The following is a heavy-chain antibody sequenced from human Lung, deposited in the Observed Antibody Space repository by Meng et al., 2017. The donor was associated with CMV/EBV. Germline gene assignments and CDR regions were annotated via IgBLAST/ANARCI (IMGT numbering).Heavy chain of an antibody. CDR2: INPNSGDT. V-gene: IGHV1-2*02. Sequence: ASVXVSXKALGYTFSGYYIHWVRQAPGQGLEWMGWINPNSGDTYFTQKFQDSVTVTRDTSISTVYMELRRLRSDDTAMYYCARSRVGGRVGVFDYWGRGTMVTASS. D-gene: IGHD1-26*01. J-gene: IGHJ4*02. CDR1: GYTFSGYY. CDR3: ARSRVGGRVGVFDY.